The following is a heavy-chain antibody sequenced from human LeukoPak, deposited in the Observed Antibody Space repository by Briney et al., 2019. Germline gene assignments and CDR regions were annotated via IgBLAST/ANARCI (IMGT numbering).Heavy chain of an antibody. V-gene: IGHV3-66*01. CDR2: IYSGGST. CDR3: ARERWYYDSSGYYDP. CDR1: GFTVSSNY. Sequence: GGSLRLSCAASGFTVSSNYMSWVRQAPGKRLEWVSVIYSGGSTYYADSVKGRFTISRDNSKNTLYLQMNSLRAEDTAVYYCARERWYYDSSGYYDPWGQGTLVTVSS. D-gene: IGHD3-22*01. J-gene: IGHJ5*02.